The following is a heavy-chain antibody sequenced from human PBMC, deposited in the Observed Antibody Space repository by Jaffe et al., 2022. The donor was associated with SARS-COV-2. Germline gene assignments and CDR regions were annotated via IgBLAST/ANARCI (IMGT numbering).Heavy chain of an antibody. CDR2: ISSSGSTI. D-gene: IGHD5-18*01. CDR1: GFTFSSYE. J-gene: IGHJ6*02. CDR3: ARALFVDTTMVWNYYYGMDV. V-gene: IGHV3-48*03. Sequence: EVQLVESGGGLVQPGGSLRLSCAASGFTFSSYEMNWVRQAPGKGLEYVSYISSSGSTIYYADSVKGRFTISRDNAKNSLYLQMNSLRAEDTAVYYCARALFVDTTMVWNYYYGMDVWGQGTTVTVSS.